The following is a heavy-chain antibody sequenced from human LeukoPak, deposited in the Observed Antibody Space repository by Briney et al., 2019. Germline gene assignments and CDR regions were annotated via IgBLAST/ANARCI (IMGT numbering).Heavy chain of an antibody. Sequence: GGSLRLSCAASGFTFSGYNMNWVRQAPGKGLEWVSYITTSSSTISYADSVKGRFTISRDNAKNSLYLQMNSLRAEDTAVYYCARVTEAPYYFDYWGQGTLATVSS. CDR1: GFTFSGYN. CDR2: ITTSSSTI. CDR3: ARVTEAPYYFDY. V-gene: IGHV3-48*04. J-gene: IGHJ4*02.